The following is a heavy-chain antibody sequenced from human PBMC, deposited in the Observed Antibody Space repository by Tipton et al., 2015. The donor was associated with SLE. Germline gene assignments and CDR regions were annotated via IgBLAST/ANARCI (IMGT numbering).Heavy chain of an antibody. CDR1: GGSFSGYY. J-gene: IGHJ3*02. CDR3: ARDLGSGGAFDI. D-gene: IGHD1-26*01. CDR2: INHSGST. Sequence: TLSLTCAVYGGSFSGYYWIWIRQPPGKGLEWIGEINHSGSTNYNPSLKSRVTISVDTSKNQFSLKLTSVTAADTAVYYCARDLGSGGAFDIWGQGTMVTVSS. V-gene: IGHV4-34*01.